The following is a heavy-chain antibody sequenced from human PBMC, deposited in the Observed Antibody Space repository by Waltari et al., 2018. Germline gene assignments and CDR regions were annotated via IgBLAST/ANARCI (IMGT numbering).Heavy chain of an antibody. CDR1: GFTFRAHY. CDR2: IRNKANSYST. D-gene: IGHD6-13*01. J-gene: IGHJ4*02. Sequence: EVHLVESGGGLVQPGGSLRLSCVASGFTFRAHYMDWVRKAPGKGLEWVGHIRNKANSYSTEHAASVKGRFTISRDDSKDSLYLQMNSLEIEDTGVYYCVRLAATGSPYFDSWGQGTLVTVSS. V-gene: IGHV3-72*01. CDR3: VRLAATGSPYFDS.